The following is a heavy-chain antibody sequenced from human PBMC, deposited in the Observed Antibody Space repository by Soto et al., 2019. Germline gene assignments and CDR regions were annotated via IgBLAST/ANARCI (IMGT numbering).Heavy chain of an antibody. CDR1: GYTFTSYG. D-gene: IGHD6-13*01. CDR3: ARVYSSSWSKKYYYYYYGMDV. Sequence: QVQLVQSGAEVKKPGASVKVSCKASGYTFTSYGISWVRQAPGQGLEWMGWISAYNGNTNYAQKLQGRVTMTTDTSTSTAYMELRSPRSDDTAVYYCARVYSSSWSKKYYYYYYGMDVWGQGTTVTVSS. CDR2: ISAYNGNT. V-gene: IGHV1-18*01. J-gene: IGHJ6*02.